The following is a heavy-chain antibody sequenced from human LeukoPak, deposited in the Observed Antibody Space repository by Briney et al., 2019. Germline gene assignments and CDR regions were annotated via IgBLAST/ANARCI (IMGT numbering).Heavy chain of an antibody. D-gene: IGHD3-9*01. J-gene: IGHJ4*02. CDR1: GGSISSSSYY. Sequence: SETLSLTCTVSGGSISSSSYYWGWIRQPPGKGLEWIGYIYYSGSTKYNPSLTSRVTISVDTSKNQFSLKLTSVTAADTAVYYCARYNILTASDYWGQGILVTVSS. CDR3: ARYNILTASDY. V-gene: IGHV4-61*05. CDR2: IYYSGST.